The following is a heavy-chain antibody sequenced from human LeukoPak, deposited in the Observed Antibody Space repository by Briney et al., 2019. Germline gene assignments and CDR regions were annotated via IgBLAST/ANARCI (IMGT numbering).Heavy chain of an antibody. V-gene: IGHV3-23*01. J-gene: IGHJ5*02. CDR1: GFTFSNYA. Sequence: GGSLRLSCAASGFTFSNYAMSWVRQAPGKGLEWVSSLSDNGGSPYYADSVKGRFTISRDNSKNTLYLHMNSLRVEDTAVYYCARVGERDKFALIEGRFDPWGQGTLVTVSS. CDR2: LSDNGGSP. CDR3: ARVGERDKFALIEGRFDP. D-gene: IGHD2-21*01.